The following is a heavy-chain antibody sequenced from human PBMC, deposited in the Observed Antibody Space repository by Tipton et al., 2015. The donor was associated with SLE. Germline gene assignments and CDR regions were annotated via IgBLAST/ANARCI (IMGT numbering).Heavy chain of an antibody. CDR2: IYTSGST. J-gene: IGHJ4*02. V-gene: IGHV4-59*10. CDR3: ARQLTSGYYYEFGY. Sequence: TLSLTCAVYGGSFSGYYWSWIRQPAGKGLEWIGHIYTSGSTNYNPSLKSRVTISVDTSKNQYSLRLTSVTAADTAVYYCARQLTSGYYYEFGYWGQGMLVTVSS. CDR1: GGSFSGYY. D-gene: IGHD3-22*01.